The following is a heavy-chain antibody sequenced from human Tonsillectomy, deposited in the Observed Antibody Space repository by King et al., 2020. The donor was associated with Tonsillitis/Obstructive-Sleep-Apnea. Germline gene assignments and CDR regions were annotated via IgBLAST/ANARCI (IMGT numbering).Heavy chain of an antibody. V-gene: IGHV1-46*01. D-gene: IGHD3-3*01. CDR2: INPSGGTT. Sequence: QLEQSGAEVKKPGASVKVSCKASGYTFTNYYMHWVRQAPGQGLEWMGIINPSGGTTSYAQKFQGRVTMTRDTSTSTVYMELSSLRSEDTAVYYCARVPTIFGYGMDVWGQGTTVTVSS. CDR1: GYTFTNYY. J-gene: IGHJ6*02. CDR3: ARVPTIFGYGMDV.